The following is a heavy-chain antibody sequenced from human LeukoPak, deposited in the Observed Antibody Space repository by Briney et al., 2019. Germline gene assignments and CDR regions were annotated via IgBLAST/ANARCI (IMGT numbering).Heavy chain of an antibody. D-gene: IGHD5-18*01. CDR1: GFTFTTYW. Sequence: GGSLRLSCAAPGFTFTTYWMHWVRHAPGKGLVWVSHINSDGSITGYADSVKGRFTISRDNAKNTLYLQMNSLRAEDAAVYYCARDAVDTANAVWGQGTTVTVSS. V-gene: IGHV3-74*01. J-gene: IGHJ6*02. CDR2: INSDGSIT. CDR3: ARDAVDTANAV.